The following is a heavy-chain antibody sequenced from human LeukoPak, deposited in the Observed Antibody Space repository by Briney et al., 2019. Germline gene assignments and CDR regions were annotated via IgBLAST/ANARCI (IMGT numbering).Heavy chain of an antibody. CDR3: ARSSSGWYFDY. D-gene: IGHD6-19*01. V-gene: IGHV1-46*01. CDR2: ISPSGGST. J-gene: IGHJ4*02. CDR1: GYTFTSNY. Sequence: ASVKVSCKAFGYTFTSNYMHWVRQAPGQGPEWMGVISPSGGSTTYAQKFQGRVTLTRDMSTSTDYLELSSLRSEDTAVYYCARSSSGWYFDYWGQGTLVTVSS.